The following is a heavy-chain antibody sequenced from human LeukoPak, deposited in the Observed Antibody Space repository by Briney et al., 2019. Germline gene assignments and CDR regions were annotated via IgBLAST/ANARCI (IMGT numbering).Heavy chain of an antibody. CDR3: ARDYYGSGSYYQLGY. J-gene: IGHJ4*02. D-gene: IGHD3-10*01. V-gene: IGHV1-2*02. Sequence: ASVKVSCKASGYTFSGYYMHWVRQAPGQGLEWMGWINPNSGGTKYAQKFQGRVTMTRDTSITTVYMELSSLRSDDTAVYYCARDYYGSGSYYQLGYWGQGTLVTVSS. CDR1: GYTFSGYY. CDR2: INPNSGGT.